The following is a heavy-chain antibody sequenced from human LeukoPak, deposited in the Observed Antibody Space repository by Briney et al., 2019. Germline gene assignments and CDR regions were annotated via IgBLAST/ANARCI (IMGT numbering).Heavy chain of an antibody. J-gene: IGHJ3*02. Sequence: SETLSLTCAVSDDSFSSHYWTWIRQPPGKGLEWIGYISYIGRTNYNPSLKSRVTISLDTSKNQFSRNLTSVTAADTAVFYCAGVLVPVTKGLDIWGQGTMVTVPS. D-gene: IGHD4-17*01. CDR3: AGVLVPVTKGLDI. CDR1: DDSFSSHY. CDR2: ISYIGRT. V-gene: IGHV4-59*11.